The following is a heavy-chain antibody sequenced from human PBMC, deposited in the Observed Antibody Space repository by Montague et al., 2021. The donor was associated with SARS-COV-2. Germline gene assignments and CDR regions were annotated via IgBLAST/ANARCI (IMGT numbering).Heavy chain of an antibody. V-gene: IGHV3-23*01. J-gene: IGHJ4*02. CDR1: GFTFSYYA. CDR2: ISGSGGTT. CDR3: AKAHCYGSSGYYF. D-gene: IGHD3-22*01. Sequence: SLRLSCAASGFTFSYYAMSWVRQAPGKGLEWVSTISGSGGTTYYADSVKGRFTISRDNSKNTLYLRMNSLRAEDTAVYYCAKAHCYGSSGYYFWGQGALVTVSS.